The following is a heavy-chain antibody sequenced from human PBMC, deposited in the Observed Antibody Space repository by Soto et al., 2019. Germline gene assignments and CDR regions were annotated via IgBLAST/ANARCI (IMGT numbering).Heavy chain of an antibody. CDR1: GGSFSSYY. D-gene: IGHD5-18*01. J-gene: IGHJ4*02. Sequence: SETLSLTCAVYGGSFSSYYWGWIRQPPGKGLEWIGSIYYSGSTYYNPSLKSRVTISVDTSKNQFSLKLSSVTAADTAVYYCARQYGYSYGSYFDYWGQGTLVTVSS. CDR3: ARQYGYSYGSYFDY. CDR2: IYYSGST. V-gene: IGHV4-39*01.